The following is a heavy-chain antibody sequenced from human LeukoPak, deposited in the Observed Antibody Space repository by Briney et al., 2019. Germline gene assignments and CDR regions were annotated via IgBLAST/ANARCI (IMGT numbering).Heavy chain of an antibody. D-gene: IGHD3-10*01. CDR1: GFRFSDYY. V-gene: IGHV3-11*01. Sequence: GGSLRLSCAASGFRFSDYYLSWIRQVPGKGLEWLSYINTSGGTVYYADSVKGRVTVSRDNAKNSMYLQMNSLRAGDTAVYYCAIIGGYKDGESIYGSWGQGTLVTVSS. J-gene: IGHJ5*02. CDR3: AIIGGYKDGESIYGS. CDR2: INTSGGTV.